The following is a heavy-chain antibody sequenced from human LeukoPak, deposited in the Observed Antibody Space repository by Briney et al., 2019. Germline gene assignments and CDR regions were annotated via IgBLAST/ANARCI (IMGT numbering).Heavy chain of an antibody. J-gene: IGHJ3*02. CDR1: GFTFSAYG. CDR2: MGVSGDNV. CDR3: AKDPNGDYVGAFDT. Sequence: GGSLRLSCAASGFTFSAYGVTWVRQAPGKGLEWVSSMGVSGDNVHYADSVKGRFAISRDNSKNTLYLQMNSLRAGDAAVYYCAKDPNGDYVGAFDTWGQGTMVIVSS. D-gene: IGHD4-17*01. V-gene: IGHV3-23*01.